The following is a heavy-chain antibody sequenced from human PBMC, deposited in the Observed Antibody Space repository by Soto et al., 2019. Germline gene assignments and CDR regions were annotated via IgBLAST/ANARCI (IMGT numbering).Heavy chain of an antibody. V-gene: IGHV4-59*08. CDR1: GGSISSYY. CDR3: ARTTYYYDSSGYWTHDAFDI. D-gene: IGHD3-22*01. Sequence: SETLSLTCTVPGGSISSYYWSWIRQPPGKGLEWIGYIYYSGSTNYNPSLKSRVTISVDTSKNQFSLKLSSVTAADTAVYYCARTTYYYDSSGYWTHDAFDIWGQGTMVTVSS. J-gene: IGHJ3*02. CDR2: IYYSGST.